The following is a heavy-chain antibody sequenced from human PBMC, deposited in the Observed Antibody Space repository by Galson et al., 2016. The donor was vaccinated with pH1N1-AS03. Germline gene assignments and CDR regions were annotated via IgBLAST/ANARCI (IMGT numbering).Heavy chain of an antibody. Sequence: SVKVSCKASGGTFSSYAISWVRQAPGQGLEWMGGIIAMFGTANYAQKVQGRVTITADKSTRTAYKELSSLVSEDTAVYYCARDANYDFWSGHDAFDIWGQGTMVTVSS. CDR3: ARDANYDFWSGHDAFDI. J-gene: IGHJ3*02. D-gene: IGHD3-3*01. CDR1: GGTFSSYA. V-gene: IGHV1-69*06. CDR2: IIAMFGTA.